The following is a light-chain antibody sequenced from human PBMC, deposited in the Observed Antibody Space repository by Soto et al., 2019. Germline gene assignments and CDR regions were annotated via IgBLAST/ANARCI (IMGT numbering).Light chain of an antibody. CDR3: CSYAGSYTFYV. CDR1: SSDVWSYNL. CDR2: DVS. J-gene: IGLJ1*01. Sequence: QSALTQPASVPGSPGQSITISCTGTSSDVWSYNLVSWYQQHPGKAPKLMIYDVSKRPSGVPDRFSGSKSGNTASLTLSGLQAEDEADYYCCSYAGSYTFYVFGTGTKLTVL. V-gene: IGLV2-11*01.